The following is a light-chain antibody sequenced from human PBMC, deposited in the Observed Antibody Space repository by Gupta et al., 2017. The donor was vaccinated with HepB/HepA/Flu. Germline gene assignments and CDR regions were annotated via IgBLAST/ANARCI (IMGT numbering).Light chain of an antibody. V-gene: IGLV3-19*01. CDR1: SLRTYY. J-gene: IGLJ3*02. CDR2: GTS. Sequence: SSELTQDPAVSVSLGQTVTITCQGDSLRTYYANWYQQKPGQAPVLVIYGTSNRPSGIQDRFAGSSSGKQASWAINGHQADDEADDDCTARDNSGNPRVFGGGTKLTVL. CDR3: TARDNSGNPRV.